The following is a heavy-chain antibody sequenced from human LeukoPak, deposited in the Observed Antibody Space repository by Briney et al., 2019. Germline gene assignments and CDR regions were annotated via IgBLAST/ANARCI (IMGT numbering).Heavy chain of an antibody. D-gene: IGHD3-16*01. CDR1: GFTFNNYA. V-gene: IGHV3-23*01. Sequence: GGSLRLSCAASGFTFNNYAMSWVRQAPGKGLEWVAAISGNGGRTYYTDSVKGRFTTSRDNSKNTLYLQMNSLRAEDTAIYYCAKVTYDYVWGSYENWGQGALVTVSS. J-gene: IGHJ4*02. CDR3: AKVTYDYVWGSYEN. CDR2: ISGNGGRT.